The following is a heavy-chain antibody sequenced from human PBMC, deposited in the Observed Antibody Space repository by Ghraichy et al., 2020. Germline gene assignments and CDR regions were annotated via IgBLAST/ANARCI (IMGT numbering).Heavy chain of an antibody. CDR2: IYSGGST. Sequence: GGSLRLSCAASGFTVGTNYMTWVRQAPGKGLEWVSVIYSGGSTYYADYVKGRFTISRDNSENTLYLQMNSLRAEDTAVYYCARGFLEDWGQGTLVTVSS. J-gene: IGHJ4*02. D-gene: IGHD3-3*01. CDR3: ARGFLED. CDR1: GFTVGTNY. V-gene: IGHV3-53*01.